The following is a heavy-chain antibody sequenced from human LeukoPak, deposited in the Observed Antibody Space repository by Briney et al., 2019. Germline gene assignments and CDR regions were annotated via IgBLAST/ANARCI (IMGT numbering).Heavy chain of an antibody. J-gene: IGHJ4*02. CDR1: GGSISNYY. Sequence: KPSETLSLTCSFSGGSISNYYWSWVRQPPGKGLEWIGYIYYSGSTDYNPSHKSRVTISIDTSKNHFSLRRSSVTAADTASYYCARGYAYGPNYYFDYWGQGTLVTVSS. CDR2: IYYSGST. CDR3: ARGYAYGPNYYFDY. D-gene: IGHD5-18*01. V-gene: IGHV4-59*01.